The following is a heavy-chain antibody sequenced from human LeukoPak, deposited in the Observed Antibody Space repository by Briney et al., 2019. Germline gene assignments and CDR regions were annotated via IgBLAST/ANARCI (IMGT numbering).Heavy chain of an antibody. J-gene: IGHJ6*02. D-gene: IGHD3-10*01. V-gene: IGHV3-48*04. CDR3: ARGGSGTAGYYYYYGMDV. Sequence: GGSLRLSCAASGFTFSSYSMNWVRQAPGKGLEWVSYISSSSTIYYADSVKGRFTISRDNAKNSLYLQMNSLRAEDTAVYYCARGGSGTAGYYYYYGMDVWGQGTTVTVSS. CDR2: ISSSSTI. CDR1: GFTFSSYS.